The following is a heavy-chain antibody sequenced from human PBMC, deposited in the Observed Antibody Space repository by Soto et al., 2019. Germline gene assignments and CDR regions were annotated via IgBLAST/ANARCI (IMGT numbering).Heavy chain of an antibody. CDR3: ARHIVVVPSAMIAEYFQH. CDR1: GGSISSSSYY. V-gene: IGHV4-39*01. CDR2: IYYSGST. J-gene: IGHJ1*01. D-gene: IGHD2-2*01. Sequence: QLQLQESGPGLVKPSETRSLTCPVSGGSISSSSYYWGWIRQPPGKGLERIGSIYYSGSTYYNPSLKSRGTLSVDTSKNQFSRKLSSVTAADTAVYYCARHIVVVPSAMIAEYFQHWGQGTLVPVSS.